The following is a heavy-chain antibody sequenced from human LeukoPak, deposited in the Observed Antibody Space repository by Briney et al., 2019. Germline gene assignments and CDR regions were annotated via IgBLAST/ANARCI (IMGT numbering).Heavy chain of an antibody. J-gene: IGHJ3*02. CDR2: INHSGST. CDR3: ARGGGSRQGSAFDI. CDR1: GGSFSGYY. V-gene: IGHV4-34*01. Sequence: SETLSLTCAVYGGSFSGYYWSWIRQPPGKGLEWIGEINHSGSTNYNPSLKSRVTISVDRSKNQFSLKLSSVTAADTAVYYCARGGGSRQGSAFDIWGQGTMVTVSS. D-gene: IGHD3-16*01.